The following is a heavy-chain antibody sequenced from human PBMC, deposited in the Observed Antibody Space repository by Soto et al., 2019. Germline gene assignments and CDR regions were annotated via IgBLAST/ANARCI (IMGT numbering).Heavy chain of an antibody. Sequence: GGSLRLSCAASGFTFSSYAMSWVRQAPGKGLEWVSAISGSGGSTYYADSVKGRFTISRDNSKNTLYLQMNSLRAEDTAVYYCAKDGSYDFWSGYQAFDPWGQGTLVTVSS. CDR3: AKDGSYDFWSGYQAFDP. CDR1: GFTFSSYA. CDR2: ISGSGGST. D-gene: IGHD3-3*01. J-gene: IGHJ5*02. V-gene: IGHV3-23*01.